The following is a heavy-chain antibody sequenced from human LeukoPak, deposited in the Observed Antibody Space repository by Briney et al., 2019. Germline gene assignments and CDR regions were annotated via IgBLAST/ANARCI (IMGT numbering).Heavy chain of an antibody. D-gene: IGHD3-3*02. V-gene: IGHV3-30-3*01. CDR3: ARDRSIFGVVNYAIDI. Sequence: PGGSLRLSCAASGFTFSSYAMHWVRQAPGKGLEWVAVISYDGSNKYYADSVKGRFTISRDKSKNTLYLQMNSLRAEDTAVYYCARDRSIFGVVNYAIDIWGQGTMVTVSS. J-gene: IGHJ3*02. CDR2: ISYDGSNK. CDR1: GFTFSSYA.